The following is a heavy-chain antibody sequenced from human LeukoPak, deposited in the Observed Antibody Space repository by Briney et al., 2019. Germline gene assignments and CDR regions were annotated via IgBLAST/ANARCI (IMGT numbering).Heavy chain of an antibody. D-gene: IGHD1-7*01. CDR1: GYIFYIYA. Sequence: ASVKVSCKASGYIFYIYAMIWVRQAPGQGLELMGWINTNTGSPTYAQGFTGRFVFSLDTSVSTAYLQISSLKAEDTAVYYCARDYTLTLGTTTYFQHWGQGTLVTVSS. CDR2: INTNTGSP. V-gene: IGHV7-4-1*02. CDR3: ARDYTLTLGTTTYFQH. J-gene: IGHJ1*01.